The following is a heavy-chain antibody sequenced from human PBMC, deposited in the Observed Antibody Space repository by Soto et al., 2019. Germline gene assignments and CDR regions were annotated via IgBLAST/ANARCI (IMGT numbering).Heavy chain of an antibody. CDR2: ISSSKTYI. CDR1: GFSFSSYS. J-gene: IGHJ3*02. Sequence: EVQLVESGGGLVQPGKSLRVSCAASGFSFSSYSMNWVRQAPGKGLEWISYISSSKTYIWYADSVKGRFTISRDNAKNSLSLQMNSLRDEDTAVYYCVRYSGWALDIWGLGTMFTVSS. D-gene: IGHD5-12*01. V-gene: IGHV3-48*02. CDR3: VRYSGWALDI.